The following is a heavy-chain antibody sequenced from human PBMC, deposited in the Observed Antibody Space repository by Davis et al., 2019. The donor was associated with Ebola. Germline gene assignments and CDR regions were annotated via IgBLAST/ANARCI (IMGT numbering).Heavy chain of an antibody. J-gene: IGHJ5*02. V-gene: IGHV4-59*01. D-gene: IGHD3-22*01. CDR3: ARDRGYYDSSGYYWFDP. Sequence: MPPGSLSLSCTVSGGSISSYYWSWIRQPPGKGLEWIGYIYYSGSTNYNPSLKSRVTISVDTSKNQFSLKLSSVTAADTAVYYCARDRGYYDSSGYYWFDPWGQGTLVTVSS. CDR2: IYYSGST. CDR1: GGSISSYY.